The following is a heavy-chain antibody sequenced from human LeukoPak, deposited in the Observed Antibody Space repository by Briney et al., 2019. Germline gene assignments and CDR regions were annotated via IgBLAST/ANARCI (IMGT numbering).Heavy chain of an antibody. D-gene: IGHD2-21*02. Sequence: GESLKISCKGSGYSFTSYWIGWVRPMPEKGLEWMGIIYPGDSDTRYSPSFQGQVTISADKSISTAYLQWSSLKASDTAIYYCARRGSPGGDSLGWFDPWGQGTLVTVSS. J-gene: IGHJ5*02. V-gene: IGHV5-51*01. CDR3: ARRGSPGGDSLGWFDP. CDR2: IYPGDSDT. CDR1: GYSFTSYW.